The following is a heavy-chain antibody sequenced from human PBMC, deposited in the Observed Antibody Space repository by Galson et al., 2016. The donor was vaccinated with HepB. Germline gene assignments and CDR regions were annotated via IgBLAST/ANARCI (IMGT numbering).Heavy chain of an antibody. Sequence: SETLSLTCAVRGGSFSAYYWSWIRQPPGKGLEWIGEISHGGGTNYNPSLKSRVSISEDTSKKQFSLKLSSVTAADTAVYYCATTYCSGGRCYHYFDYWGQGTLGTDSA. D-gene: IGHD2-15*01. CDR3: ATTYCSGGRCYHYFDY. J-gene: IGHJ4*02. V-gene: IGHV4-34*01. CDR1: GGSFSAYY. CDR2: ISHGGGT.